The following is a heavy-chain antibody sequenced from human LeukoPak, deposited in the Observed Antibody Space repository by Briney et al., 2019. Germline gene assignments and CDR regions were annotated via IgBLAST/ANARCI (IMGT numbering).Heavy chain of an antibody. D-gene: IGHD6-13*01. Sequence: SETLSLTCAVYGGSFSGYYWSWIRQPPGKGLEWSGEINHSGSTNYNPSLKSRVTISVDTSKNQFSLKLSSVTAADTAVYYCARRDSSSRGYYYYMDVWGKGTTVTVSS. CDR3: ARRDSSSRGYYYYMDV. CDR2: INHSGST. V-gene: IGHV4-34*01. J-gene: IGHJ6*03. CDR1: GGSFSGYY.